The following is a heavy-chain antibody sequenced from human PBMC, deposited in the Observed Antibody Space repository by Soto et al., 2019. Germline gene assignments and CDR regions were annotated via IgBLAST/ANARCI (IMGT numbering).Heavy chain of an antibody. V-gene: IGHV3-21*01. Sequence: GGSLRLSCAASGFTFSTYSMNWVRQAPGKGLEWVSSISSSSSYISYADSVKGRFTISRDNAKNSLYLQMNSLRVEDTAVYHCAKAGGVIDDTTVYRQIDYWGQGTLVTVSS. CDR3: AKAGGVIDDTTVYRQIDY. CDR2: ISSSSSYI. D-gene: IGHD2-8*02. CDR1: GFTFSTYS. J-gene: IGHJ4*02.